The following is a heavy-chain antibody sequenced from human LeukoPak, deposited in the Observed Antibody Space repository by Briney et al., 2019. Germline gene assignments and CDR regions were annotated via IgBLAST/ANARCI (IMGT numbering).Heavy chain of an antibody. CDR1: GGSISSSSYY. V-gene: IGHV4-39*07. D-gene: IGHD6-13*01. Sequence: PSETLSLTCTVSGGSISSSSYYWGWIRQPPGKGLEWIGSIYYSGSTYYNPSLKSRVTISVDTSKNQFSLKLSSVTAADTAVYYCARVEVAAAPYYFDYWGQGTLVTVSS. J-gene: IGHJ4*02. CDR2: IYYSGST. CDR3: ARVEVAAAPYYFDY.